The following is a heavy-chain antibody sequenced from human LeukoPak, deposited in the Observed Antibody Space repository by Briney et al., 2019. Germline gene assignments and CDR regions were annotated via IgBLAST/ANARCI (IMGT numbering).Heavy chain of an antibody. D-gene: IGHD5-18*01. CDR2: IYSSGST. Sequence: SETLSLTCNVSGGSIRSYYWSWIRQSPEKGLEWIGYIYSSGSTNYNPSLKSRVTISVDTSKNQFSLKLSSVTAADTAVYYCARTTEGGYTYDYFYYYYMDVWGKGTTVTISS. CDR1: GGSIRSYY. V-gene: IGHV4-59*01. J-gene: IGHJ6*03. CDR3: ARTTEGGYTYDYFYYYYMDV.